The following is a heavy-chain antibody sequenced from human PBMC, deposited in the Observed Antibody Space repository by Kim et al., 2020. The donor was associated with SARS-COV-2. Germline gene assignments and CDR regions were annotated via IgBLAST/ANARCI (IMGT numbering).Heavy chain of an antibody. CDR1: GYTFTSNS. CDR2: ISSYSGQT. CDR3: ARDRGQQLVTGVFDD. D-gene: IGHD6-13*01. V-gene: IGHV1-18*04. J-gene: IGHJ4*02. Sequence: ASVKVSCKTSGYTFTSNSVSWVRQAPGQGLEWMGWISSYSGQTNYAQKLQGRVTMTTDTSTSTAYMELRTLRSDDTAVYFCARDRGQQLVTGVFDDWSQGTLVTVSS.